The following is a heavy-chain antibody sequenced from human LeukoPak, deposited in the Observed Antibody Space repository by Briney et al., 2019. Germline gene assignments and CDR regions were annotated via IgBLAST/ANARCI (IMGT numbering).Heavy chain of an antibody. J-gene: IGHJ4*02. CDR2: IRYDGSNK. Sequence: PGGSLRLSCAASGCTFSSYGMHWVRQAPGKGLEWVAFIRYDGSNKYYTDSVKGRFTISRDNSKNTLYLQMNSLRAEDTAVYYCAKGYCRGTSCYSGLDWGQGTLLPVSS. CDR1: GCTFSSYG. V-gene: IGHV3-30*02. D-gene: IGHD2-2*01. CDR3: AKGYCRGTSCYSGLD.